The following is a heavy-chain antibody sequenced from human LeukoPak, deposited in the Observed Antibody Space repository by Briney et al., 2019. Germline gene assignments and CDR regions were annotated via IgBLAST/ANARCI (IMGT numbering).Heavy chain of an antibody. CDR1: GGSISTYY. Sequence: SETLSLTCAVSGGSISTYYWSSIRQPPGKGLEWIGYIHYSGTTRYNPSLKSRVTISVDTSKNQFSLNLSSVTAADTAVYYCARERRDGYKDNGFDIWGQGTMVTVSS. J-gene: IGHJ3*02. V-gene: IGHV4-59*01. CDR2: IHYSGTT. D-gene: IGHD5-24*01. CDR3: ARERRDGYKDNGFDI.